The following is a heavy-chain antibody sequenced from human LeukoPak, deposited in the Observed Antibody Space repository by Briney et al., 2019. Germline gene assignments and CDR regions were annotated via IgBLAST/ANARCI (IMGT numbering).Heavy chain of an antibody. Sequence: KTGGSLRLSCAASGFTFSDYYMGWLRQAPGKGLEGVSYISSSGSTIYYADSVKGRFTISRDNAKNSLYLQMNSLRAEDTAVYYCARDQSYYYDSSGYYYYWGQGALVTVSS. V-gene: IGHV3-11*04. D-gene: IGHD3-22*01. CDR1: GFTFSDYY. CDR2: ISSSGSTI. J-gene: IGHJ4*02. CDR3: ARDQSYYYDSSGYYYY.